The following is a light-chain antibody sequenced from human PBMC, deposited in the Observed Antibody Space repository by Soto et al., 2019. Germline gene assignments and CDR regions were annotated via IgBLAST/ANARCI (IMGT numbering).Light chain of an antibody. J-gene: IGLJ1*01. Sequence: QSALTQPPSAYGSPGQSVTISCTGTSSDVGAYNYVHWYQQHPGKAPKLIIYDVTKRPSGVPDRFSGSKSGNTASLTVSGLQAEDEDDYYCCSYAGRNNFDVFGTGTKLTVL. CDR1: SSDVGAYNY. CDR3: CSYAGRNNFDV. V-gene: IGLV2-8*01. CDR2: DVT.